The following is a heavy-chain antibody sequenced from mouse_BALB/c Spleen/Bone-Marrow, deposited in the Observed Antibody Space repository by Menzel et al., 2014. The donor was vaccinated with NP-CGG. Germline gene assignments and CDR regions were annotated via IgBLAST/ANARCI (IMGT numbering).Heavy chain of an antibody. Sequence: EVKLVESGPSLVKPSQTLSLSCSVTGDSITSGYWNWIRKFPGNKLEYMGYISYSGSTYYNPSLKSRISITPDTSKNQYFLQLNSVTADDTATYCCARILLRTYAMDYWGQGTSVTVSS. J-gene: IGHJ4*01. CDR3: ARILLRTYAMDY. D-gene: IGHD1-1*01. CDR1: GDSITSGY. CDR2: ISYSGST. V-gene: IGHV3-8*02.